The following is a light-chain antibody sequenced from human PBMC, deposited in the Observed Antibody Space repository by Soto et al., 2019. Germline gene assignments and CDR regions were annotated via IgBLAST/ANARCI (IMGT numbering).Light chain of an antibody. J-gene: IGKJ1*01. CDR3: QQSLTAPWT. V-gene: IGKV1-39*01. Sequence: DIQMTQSPPSLSASVGDRVTLTCRASQSISSSLNWYQQKPGKAPELLIYAASSLQTGVPSRFSGSGTGTDFTLTIGSLQPEDFATYYCQQSLTAPWTFGQGTKLEI. CDR1: QSISSS. CDR2: AAS.